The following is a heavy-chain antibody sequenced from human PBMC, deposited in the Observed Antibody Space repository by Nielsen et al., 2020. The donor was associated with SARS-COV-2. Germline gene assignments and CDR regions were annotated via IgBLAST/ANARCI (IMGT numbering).Heavy chain of an antibody. J-gene: IGHJ4*02. D-gene: IGHD6-13*01. CDR3: ARAPGIAAAAGYYFDY. V-gene: IGHV3-7*03. Sequence: GGSLRLSCSASGFTFSSYWMSWVRQAPGKGLEWVANIKQDGSEKYYVDSVKGRFTISRDNAKNSLYLQMNSLRAEDTAVYYCARAPGIAAAAGYYFDYWGQGTLVTVSS. CDR1: GFTFSSYW. CDR2: IKQDGSEK.